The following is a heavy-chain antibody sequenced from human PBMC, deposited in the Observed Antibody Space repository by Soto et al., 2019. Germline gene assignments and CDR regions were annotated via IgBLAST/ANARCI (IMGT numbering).Heavy chain of an antibody. CDR2: ISYDGSNK. CDR1: GFTFSSYG. D-gene: IGHD2-21*01. Sequence: QVQLVESGGGVVQPGRSLRLSCAASGFTFSSYGMHWVRQAPGKGLAWVAVISYDGSNKYYADSVKGRFTISRDNSKNTLYQQMNSLRAEDTAVYYCAKSRRIQTYYYYYGMDVWGQGTTVTVSS. J-gene: IGHJ6*02. V-gene: IGHV3-30*18. CDR3: AKSRRIQTYYYYYGMDV.